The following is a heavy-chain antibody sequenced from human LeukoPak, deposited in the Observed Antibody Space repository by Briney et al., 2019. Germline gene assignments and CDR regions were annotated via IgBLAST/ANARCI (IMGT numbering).Heavy chain of an antibody. CDR2: IYYSGST. Sequence: SETLSLTCTVSGGSISSYYWSWIRQPPGKGLEWIGYIYYSGSTTYNPSLKSRVTISVDTSKNQFSLKLSSVTAADTAVYYCAKIGYSYGFDYWGQGTLVTVSS. CDR1: GGSISSYY. D-gene: IGHD5-18*01. J-gene: IGHJ4*02. V-gene: IGHV4-59*08. CDR3: AKIGYSYGFDY.